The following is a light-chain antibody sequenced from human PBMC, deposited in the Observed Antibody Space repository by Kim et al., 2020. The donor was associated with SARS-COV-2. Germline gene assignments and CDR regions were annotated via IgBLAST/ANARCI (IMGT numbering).Light chain of an antibody. CDR2: GAS. Sequence: EIVLTQSPGTLSLSPGERATLSCWASQSISSTNLAWFQQKPGQAPRILIYGASGRAIGIPDRFSGSGSGTDFTLTISTLEPEDFVVYYCQQYDNSPWTFGQGTKVDIK. J-gene: IGKJ1*01. CDR1: QSISSTN. CDR3: QQYDNSPWT. V-gene: IGKV3-20*01.